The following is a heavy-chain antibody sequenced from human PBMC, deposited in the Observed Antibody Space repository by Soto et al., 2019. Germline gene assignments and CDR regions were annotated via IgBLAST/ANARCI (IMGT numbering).Heavy chain of an antibody. J-gene: IGHJ6*02. CDR3: AHIHYDYVWGSYRNPYYYGMDV. D-gene: IGHD3-16*02. Sequence: QITLKESGPTLVKPTQTLTLTCTFSGFSLSTSGVGVGWIRQPPGKALEWLALIYWDDDKRYSPSLKSRLTITKDTSKNQVVLTMTNMDPVDTATYYCAHIHYDYVWGSYRNPYYYGMDVWGQGTTVTVSS. CDR2: IYWDDDK. CDR1: GFSLSTSGVG. V-gene: IGHV2-5*02.